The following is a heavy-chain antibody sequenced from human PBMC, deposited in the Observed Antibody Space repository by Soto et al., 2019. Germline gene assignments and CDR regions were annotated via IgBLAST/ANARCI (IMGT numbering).Heavy chain of an antibody. V-gene: IGHV3-48*01. D-gene: IGHD6-13*01. CDR1: GFTFSSYS. J-gene: IGHJ4*02. Sequence: GGSLRLSCAASGFTFSSYSMNWVRQAPGKGLEWVSYISSSSSTIYYADSVKGRFTISRDNAKNSLYLQMNSLRAEDTAVYYCARRIAAAGTWLGDVDYWGQGTLVTVSS. CDR3: ARRIAAAGTWLGDVDY. CDR2: ISSSSSTI.